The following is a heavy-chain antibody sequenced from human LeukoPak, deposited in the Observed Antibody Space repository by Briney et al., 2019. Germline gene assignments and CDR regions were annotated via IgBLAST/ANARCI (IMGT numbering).Heavy chain of an antibody. D-gene: IGHD3/OR15-3a*01. CDR2: IYHVGST. CDR3: ARLDFGLVLNAFDI. J-gene: IGHJ3*02. Sequence: GSIYHVGSTYYNPSLKSRVTISVDTSKNQFSLKLSSVTAAATAVYYCARLDFGLVLNAFDIWGQGTMVTVSS. V-gene: IGHV4-38-2*01.